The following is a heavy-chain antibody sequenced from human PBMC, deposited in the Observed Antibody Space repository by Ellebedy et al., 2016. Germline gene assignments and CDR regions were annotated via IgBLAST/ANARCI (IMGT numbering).Heavy chain of an antibody. Sequence: SETLSLXXTVSGYSISSGDYYWSWIRQPPGKGLEWIGYIYYSGSTYYNPSLKSRVTISVDTSKNQFSLKLSSVTAADTAVYYCARGEVGWFDPWGQGTLVTVSS. CDR1: GYSISSGDYY. CDR3: ARGEVGWFDP. CDR2: IYYSGST. D-gene: IGHD3-10*01. J-gene: IGHJ5*02. V-gene: IGHV4-30-4*01.